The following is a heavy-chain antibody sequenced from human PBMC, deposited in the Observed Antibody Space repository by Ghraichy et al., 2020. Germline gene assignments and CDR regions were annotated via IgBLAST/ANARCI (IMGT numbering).Heavy chain of an antibody. V-gene: IGHV4-39*01. J-gene: IGHJ6*02. CDR2: IYYSGST. D-gene: IGHD2-2*01. Sequence: SCTVSGGSISSSSYYWGWIRQPPGKGLEWIGSIYYSGSTYYNPSLKSRVTISVDTSKNQFSLKLSSVTAADTAVYYCARQCSTSCYFSYGMDVWGQGTTVTVSS. CDR1: GGSISSSSYY. CDR3: ARQCSTSCYFSYGMDV.